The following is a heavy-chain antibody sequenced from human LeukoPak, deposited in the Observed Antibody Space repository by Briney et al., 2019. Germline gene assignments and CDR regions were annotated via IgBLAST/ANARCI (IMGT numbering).Heavy chain of an antibody. Sequence: GGSLRLSCSASGFTFTSYAMHWVRQAPGKGLECVSTISGNGGTTYYADSVEGRFTISRDNSKNTLYLQMSSLRPEDTAVYFCVKGYSSGYYSSLDPWGQGTLVTVSS. CDR3: VKGYSSGYYSSLDP. D-gene: IGHD6-25*01. CDR1: GFTFTSYA. J-gene: IGHJ5*02. V-gene: IGHV3-64D*09. CDR2: ISGNGGTT.